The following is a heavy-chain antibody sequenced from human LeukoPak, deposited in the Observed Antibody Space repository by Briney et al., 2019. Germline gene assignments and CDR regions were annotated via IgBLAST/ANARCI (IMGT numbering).Heavy chain of an antibody. CDR3: VKLGRIVRDAFDI. CDR2: IYSAGST. D-gene: IGHD2-21*01. CDR1: GLTVSRNY. V-gene: IGHV3-53*05. Sequence: GGSLRLSCAASGLTVSRNYMSWVRQAPGKGLESVSVIYSAGSTYYADSVRGRFTISRDNAKNTLYLQMNNLRADDTAVYYCVKLGRIVRDAFDIWGPGTMVTVSS. J-gene: IGHJ3*02.